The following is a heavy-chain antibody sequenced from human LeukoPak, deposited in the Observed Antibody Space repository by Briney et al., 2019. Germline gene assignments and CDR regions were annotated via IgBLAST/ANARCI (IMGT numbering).Heavy chain of an antibody. Sequence: PGGSLRLSCAASGFTFSTYGMHWVRQAPGKGLEWVAVISYDGSNKYHADSVRGRFTISRDNSKNTLYLQLNSLRAEDTAVYYCAKSGCTSTSCYIEYWGQGTLLSVSS. J-gene: IGHJ4*02. CDR2: ISYDGSNK. CDR1: GFTFSTYG. V-gene: IGHV3-30*18. D-gene: IGHD2-2*01. CDR3: AKSGCTSTSCYIEY.